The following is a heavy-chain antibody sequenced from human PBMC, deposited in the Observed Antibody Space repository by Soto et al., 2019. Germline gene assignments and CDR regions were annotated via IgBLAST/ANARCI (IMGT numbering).Heavy chain of an antibody. CDR1: GFTFSSYG. J-gene: IGHJ6*02. V-gene: IGHV3-30*18. D-gene: IGHD3-3*01. CDR3: AKDPQYYDFWSGYYDYYYYYGMDV. CDR2: ISYDGSNK. Sequence: SLRLSCAASGFTFSSYGMHWVRQAPGKGLEWVAVISYDGSNKYYADSVKGRFTISRDNSKNTLYLQMNSLRAEDTAVYYCAKDPQYYDFWSGYYDYYYYYGMDVWGQGTTVTVSS.